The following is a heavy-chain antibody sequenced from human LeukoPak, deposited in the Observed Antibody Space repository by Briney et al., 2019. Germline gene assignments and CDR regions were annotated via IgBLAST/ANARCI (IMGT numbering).Heavy chain of an antibody. D-gene: IGHD1-1*01. CDR3: VNLLGGGTFDY. CDR2: ISSNGGST. CDR1: GFTFSSYA. Sequence: GGSLRLSCSASGFTFSSYAMHWVRQAPGKGLEYVSAISSNGGSTYYADSVKGRFTISRDNSKNTLYLQMSSLRAEDTAVYYYVNLLGGGTFDYWGQGTLVTVSS. J-gene: IGHJ4*02. V-gene: IGHV3-64D*09.